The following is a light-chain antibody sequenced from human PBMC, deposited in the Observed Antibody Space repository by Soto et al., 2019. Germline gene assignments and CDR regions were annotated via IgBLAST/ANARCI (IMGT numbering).Light chain of an antibody. CDR3: QQYKTYST. CDR1: QTISTS. Sequence: DIPLTQSPAPLSASVGARVTITCRATQTISTSLAWYQQIPGRAPKLLIYKASILDTGVPSRFSGSGSGTEFTLTISSLQPDDFATYYRQQYKTYSTFGQGTKVDIK. V-gene: IGKV1-5*03. CDR2: KAS. J-gene: IGKJ1*01.